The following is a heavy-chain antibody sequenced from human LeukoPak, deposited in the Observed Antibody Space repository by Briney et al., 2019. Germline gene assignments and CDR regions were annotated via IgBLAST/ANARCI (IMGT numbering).Heavy chain of an antibody. V-gene: IGHV1-18*01. D-gene: IGHD6-13*01. CDR3: AVAAAGNNWFDP. Sequence: AAVKVSCKTSVYTFTSYGISWVRQAPGQGLEWMGWISAYNCNTNHAQKLQGRVTMTPDTSTSTGYMELRSLRSGETAVYYCAVAAAGNNWFDPWGQGTLVTVSS. CDR1: VYTFTSYG. J-gene: IGHJ5*02. CDR2: ISAYNCNT.